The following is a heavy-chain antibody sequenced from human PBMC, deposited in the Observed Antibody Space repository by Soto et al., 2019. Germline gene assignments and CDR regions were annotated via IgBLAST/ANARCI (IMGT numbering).Heavy chain of an antibody. CDR3: AKAKVPSGCSGYDITLDY. Sequence: GGSLRLSCAASGFTFSSYAMSWVRQAPGKGLEWVSAISGSGGSTYYADSVKGRFTISRDNSKNTLYLQMNSLRAEDTAVYYCAKAKVPSGCSGYDITLDYWGQGTLVTVSS. CDR1: GFTFSSYA. V-gene: IGHV3-23*01. CDR2: ISGSGGST. J-gene: IGHJ4*02. D-gene: IGHD5-12*01.